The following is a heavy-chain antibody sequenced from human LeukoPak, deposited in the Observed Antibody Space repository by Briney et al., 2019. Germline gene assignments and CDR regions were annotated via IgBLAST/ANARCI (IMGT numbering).Heavy chain of an antibody. CDR1: GFTFSSYS. CDR2: VSSTSSFI. CDR3: ARVSSSSSLDY. J-gene: IGHJ4*02. V-gene: IGHV3-21*01. D-gene: IGHD6-6*01. Sequence: PGGSLRLSCAASGFTFSSYSINWVRQAPGKGLEWVSCVSSTSSFIYYADSVKGRFTISRDNAKNSLYLQMNSLRAEDTAVYYCARVSSSSSLDYWGQGTLVTVSS.